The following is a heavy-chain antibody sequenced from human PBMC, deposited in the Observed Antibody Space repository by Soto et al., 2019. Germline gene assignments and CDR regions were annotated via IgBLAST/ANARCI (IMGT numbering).Heavy chain of an antibody. CDR1: GYTFTSSD. Sequence: ASVKVSCKASGYTFTSSDINWVRQAPGQGLEWMGWMNPKSGNTGYARKFQGRVTLTMNTTMSTAYMELSSLRSEDTAVYYCARVYSSDYYYFLIDYWGQGTLVTVSS. CDR2: MNPKSGNT. CDR3: ARVYSSDYYYFLIDY. D-gene: IGHD3-22*01. V-gene: IGHV1-8*01. J-gene: IGHJ4*02.